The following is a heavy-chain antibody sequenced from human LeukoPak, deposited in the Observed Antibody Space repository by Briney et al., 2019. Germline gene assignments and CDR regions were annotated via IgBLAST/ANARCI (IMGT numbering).Heavy chain of an antibody. Sequence: ASVTVSCKASGYTFTSYDINWVRQATGQGLEWMGWMNPNSGNTGYAQKFQGRVTMTRNTSISTAYMELSSLRSEDTAVYYCARVSGIGVVVPAAIRKGFDYWGQGTLVTVSS. CDR1: GYTFTSYD. V-gene: IGHV1-8*01. CDR3: ARVSGIGVVVPAAIRKGFDY. D-gene: IGHD2-2*02. CDR2: MNPNSGNT. J-gene: IGHJ4*02.